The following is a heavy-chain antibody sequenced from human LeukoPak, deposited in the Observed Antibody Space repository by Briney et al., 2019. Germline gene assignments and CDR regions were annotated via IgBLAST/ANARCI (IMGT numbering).Heavy chain of an antibody. CDR3: ARGRYSSSWYADYYYYGMDV. J-gene: IGHJ6*02. Sequence: GGSLRLSCAASGFTFSGYWMHWVRQTPGKGLVWVSHINSDGRTTNYADSVKGRFTLSRDNAKNTLYLQMNSLRAEDTAVYYCARGRYSSSWYADYYYYGMDVWGQGTTVTVSS. V-gene: IGHV3-74*01. CDR2: INSDGRTT. CDR1: GFTFSGYW. D-gene: IGHD6-13*01.